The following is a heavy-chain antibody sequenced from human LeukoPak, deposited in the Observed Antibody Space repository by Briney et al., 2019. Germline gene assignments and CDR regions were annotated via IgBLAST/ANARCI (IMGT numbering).Heavy chain of an antibody. J-gene: IGHJ6*03. CDR1: GFTFSSYG. Sequence: PGGSLRLSCAASGFTFSSYGMHWVRQASGKGLEWVAVIWYDGSNKYYADSVKGRFTISRDNSKNTLYLQMNSLRAEDTAVYYCARDFRGIFGVVTQYYMDVWGKGTTVTVSS. D-gene: IGHD3-3*01. CDR3: ARDFRGIFGVVTQYYMDV. V-gene: IGHV3-33*01. CDR2: IWYDGSNK.